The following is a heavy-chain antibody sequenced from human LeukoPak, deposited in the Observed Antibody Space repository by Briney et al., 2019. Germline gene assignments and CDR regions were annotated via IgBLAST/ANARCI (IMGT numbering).Heavy chain of an antibody. V-gene: IGHV1-46*01. CDR3: ARDPVVAATQDERWFDP. CDR2: INPSGGST. CDR1: GYTFTSYY. J-gene: IGHJ5*02. Sequence: GASVKVSCKASGYTFTSYYMHWVRQAPGQGLEWMGIINPSGGSTSYAQKFQGRVTMTRDTSTSTVYMELSRLRSDDTAVYYCARDPVVAATQDERWFDPWGQGTLVTVSS. D-gene: IGHD2-15*01.